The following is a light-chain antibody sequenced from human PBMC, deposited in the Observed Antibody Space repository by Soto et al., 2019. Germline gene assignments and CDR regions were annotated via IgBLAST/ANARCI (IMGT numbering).Light chain of an antibody. CDR3: SSYTSSSTEV. Sequence: TLPQPPSMPGSPGQSITISCPGTRSYVGAYNYFSWYQQHPGKAPKLMIYDVSNRPSGVSNRFSGSKSGNTASLTISGLQADDEADYYCSSYTSSSTEVFGTGTKVTV. J-gene: IGLJ1*01. CDR2: DVS. CDR1: RSYVGAYNY. V-gene: IGLV2-14*01.